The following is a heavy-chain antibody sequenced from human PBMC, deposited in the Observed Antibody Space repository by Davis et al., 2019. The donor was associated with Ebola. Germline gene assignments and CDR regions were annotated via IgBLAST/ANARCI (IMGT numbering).Heavy chain of an antibody. V-gene: IGHV1-18*01. J-gene: IGHJ5*02. D-gene: IGHD6-13*01. Sequence: AASVKVSCKASGYTFTSYGISWVRQAPGQGLEWMGWINAGNGNTKYSQKFQGRVTMTRDTSTSTVYMELSSLRSEDTAVYYCARGGSSSFNWFDPWGQGTLVTVSS. CDR2: INAGNGNT. CDR1: GYTFTSYG. CDR3: ARGGSSSFNWFDP.